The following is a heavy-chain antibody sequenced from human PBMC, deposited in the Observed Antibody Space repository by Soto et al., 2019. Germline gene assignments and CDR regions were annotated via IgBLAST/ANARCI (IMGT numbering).Heavy chain of an antibody. Sequence: SVKVSCKASGGTFSRYAISWVRQAPGQGLEWMGGIIPIFGTANYAQKFQGRVTITADESTSTAYMDLSSLRSEDTAVYYCARGGSYNSSWDAFDIWGQGTMVTVSS. J-gene: IGHJ3*02. D-gene: IGHD6-13*01. CDR2: IIPIFGTA. CDR1: GGTFSRYA. CDR3: ARGGSYNSSWDAFDI. V-gene: IGHV1-69*13.